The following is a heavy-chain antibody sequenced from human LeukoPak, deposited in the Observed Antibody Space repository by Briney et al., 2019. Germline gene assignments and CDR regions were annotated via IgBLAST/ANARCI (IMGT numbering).Heavy chain of an antibody. V-gene: IGHV1-24*01. CDR1: GYTLTKLC. CDR2: FDPEDGET. Sequence: ASVKVSCKVSGYTLTKLCMHWVRQAPGKGLEWMGGFDPEDGETIYAQKFQGRVTITADESTSTAYMELRSLRSADTAVYYCARGGGGSIVGVYYYYYYMDVWGKGTTVTVSS. D-gene: IGHD1-26*01. CDR3: ARGGGGSIVGVYYYYYYMDV. J-gene: IGHJ6*03.